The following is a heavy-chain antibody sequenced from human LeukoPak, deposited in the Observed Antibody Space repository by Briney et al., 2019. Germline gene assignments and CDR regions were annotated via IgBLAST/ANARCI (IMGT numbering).Heavy chain of an antibody. CDR2: INHSGST. Sequence: SETLSLXCAVYGGSFSGYYWSWIRQPPGKGLEWIGEINHSGSTNYNPSLKSRVTISVDTSKNQFSLKLSSVTAADTAVYYCARGDYGGNLDYWGQGTLVTVSS. CDR1: GGSFSGYY. D-gene: IGHD4-23*01. CDR3: ARGDYGGNLDY. V-gene: IGHV4-34*01. J-gene: IGHJ4*02.